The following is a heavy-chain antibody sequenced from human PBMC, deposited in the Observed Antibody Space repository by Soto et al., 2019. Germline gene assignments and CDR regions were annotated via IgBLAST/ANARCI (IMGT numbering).Heavy chain of an antibody. V-gene: IGHV3-48*03. CDR1: GFTFSSYE. CDR3: AKKVNSGSGSQYFDY. D-gene: IGHD3-10*01. J-gene: IGHJ4*02. CDR2: ISSSGSTI. Sequence: GGSLRLSCAASGFTFSSYEMNWVRQAPGKGLEWVSYISSSGSTIYYADSVKGRFTISRDNAKNSLYLQMNSLRAEDTAIYYCAKKVNSGSGSQYFDYFGQGTLVTVSS.